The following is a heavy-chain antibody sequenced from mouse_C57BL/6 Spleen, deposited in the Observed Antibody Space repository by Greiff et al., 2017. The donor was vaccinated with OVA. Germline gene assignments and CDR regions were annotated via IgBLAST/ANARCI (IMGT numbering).Heavy chain of an antibody. CDR3: ARRITTVVATLDY. D-gene: IGHD1-1*01. CDR1: GYAFSSSW. V-gene: IGHV1-82*01. CDR2: IYPGDGDT. J-gene: IGHJ2*01. Sequence: QVQLQQSGPELVKPGASVKISCKASGYAFSSSWMNWVKQRPGKGLEWIGRIYPGDGDTNYNGKFKGKATLTADKSSGTAYMQLSSLTSEDSAVDFCARRITTVVATLDYWGQGTTLTVSS.